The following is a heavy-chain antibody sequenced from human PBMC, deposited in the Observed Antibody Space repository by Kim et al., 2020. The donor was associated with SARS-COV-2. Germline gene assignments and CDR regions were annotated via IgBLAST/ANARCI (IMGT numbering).Heavy chain of an antibody. CDR1: GGSISSYY. D-gene: IGHD1-26*01. V-gene: IGHV4-59*01. CDR2: IYYSGST. Sequence: SQTLSLTCTVSGGSISSYYWSWIRQPPGKGLEWIGYIYYSGSTNYNPSLKSRVTISVDTSKNQFSLKLSSVTAADTAVYYCAREVGATVRWFDPWGQGTL. J-gene: IGHJ5*02. CDR3: AREVGATVRWFDP.